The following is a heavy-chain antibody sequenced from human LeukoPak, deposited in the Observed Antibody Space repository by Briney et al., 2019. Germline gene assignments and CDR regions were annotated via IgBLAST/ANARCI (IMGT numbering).Heavy chain of an antibody. J-gene: IGHJ4*02. Sequence: GGSLRLSCAASGFTFSSYAMYWVRQAPGKGLEWVAVISYDGSNKYYADSVKGRFTISRDNSKNTLYLQMNSLRAEDTAVYYCARDRYDSSGIDYWGQGTLVTVSS. CDR2: ISYDGSNK. CDR3: ARDRYDSSGIDY. D-gene: IGHD3-22*01. V-gene: IGHV3-30-3*01. CDR1: GFTFSSYA.